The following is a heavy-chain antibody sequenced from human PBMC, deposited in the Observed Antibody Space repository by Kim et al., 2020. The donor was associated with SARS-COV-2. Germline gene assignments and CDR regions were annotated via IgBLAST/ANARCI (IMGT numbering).Heavy chain of an antibody. Sequence: GGSLRLSCAASGFTFSSYGMHWVRQAPGKGLEWVAVIWYDGSNKYYADSVKGRFTISRDNSKNTLYLQMNSLRAEDTAVYYCARVGSIIVGADNWFDPWGQGTLVTVSS. CDR1: GFTFSSYG. J-gene: IGHJ5*02. CDR2: IWYDGSNK. CDR3: ARVGSIIVGADNWFDP. V-gene: IGHV3-33*01. D-gene: IGHD1-26*01.